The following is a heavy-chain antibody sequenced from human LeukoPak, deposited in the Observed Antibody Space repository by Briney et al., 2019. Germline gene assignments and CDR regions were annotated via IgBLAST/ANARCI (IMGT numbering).Heavy chain of an antibody. J-gene: IGHJ3*02. CDR2: IYYSGST. V-gene: IGHV4-59*01. CDR3: ARAGYDFWSGYPTPLGI. D-gene: IGHD3-3*01. Sequence: PSETLSLTCTVSGGSISSYYWSWIRQPPGKGLEWIGYIYYSGSTNYNPSLKSRVTISVDTSKNQSSLKLSSVTAADTAVYYCARAGYDFWSGYPTPLGIWGQGTMVTVSS. CDR1: GGSISSYY.